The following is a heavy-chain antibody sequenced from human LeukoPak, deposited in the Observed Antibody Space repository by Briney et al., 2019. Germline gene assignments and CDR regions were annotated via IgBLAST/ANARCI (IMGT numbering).Heavy chain of an antibody. V-gene: IGHV4-39*01. CDR1: GGSISGNTYF. CDR3: ATSDTVSTYNWFDP. Sequence: SETLSLTCNVSGGSISGNTYFWGWIRRPPGKGLEWIGSIRYSGSTYYNPSLKSRVTISVDTSKNQFSLNLSSLTAADTAAYYCATSDTVSTYNWFDPWGQGTLVTVS. CDR2: IRYSGST. J-gene: IGHJ5*02. D-gene: IGHD5/OR15-5a*01.